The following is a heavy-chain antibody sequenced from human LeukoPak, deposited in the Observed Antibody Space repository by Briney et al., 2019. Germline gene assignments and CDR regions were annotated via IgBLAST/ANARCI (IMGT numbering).Heavy chain of an antibody. Sequence: PGGSLRLSCAASGFTFSSYAMSWVRQAPGKGLEWVSAISGSGGSTYYADSVKGRFTISRDNSKNTLYLQMNSLRAEDTAVYYCAKDTLVYGGGAYDAFDIWGQGTMVTVSS. CDR2: ISGSGGST. D-gene: IGHD4-23*01. CDR3: AKDTLVYGGGAYDAFDI. J-gene: IGHJ3*02. V-gene: IGHV3-23*01. CDR1: GFTFSSYA.